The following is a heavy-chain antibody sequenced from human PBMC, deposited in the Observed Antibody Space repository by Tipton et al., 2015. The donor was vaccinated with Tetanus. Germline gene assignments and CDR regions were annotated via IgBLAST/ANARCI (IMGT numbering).Heavy chain of an antibody. CDR3: ARTSGYMYSDC. V-gene: IGHV4-30-2*02. CDR1: GDSISRGGDS. Sequence: LRLSCTVSGDSISRGGDSWSWIRQPPGKGLGWIVYMYHGGTTYYNPSLKSRVAMSVDTSKNQLSLRLNSVTSADTAVYYCARTSGYMYSDCWGQGTLVTVSS. J-gene: IGHJ4*02. CDR2: MYHGGTT. D-gene: IGHD3-3*01.